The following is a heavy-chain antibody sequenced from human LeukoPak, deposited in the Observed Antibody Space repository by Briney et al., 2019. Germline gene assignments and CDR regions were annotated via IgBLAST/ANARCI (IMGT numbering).Heavy chain of an antibody. V-gene: IGHV3-21*01. CDR1: GFTFSSYI. Sequence: PGGSLRLSCAASGFTFSSYIMNWVRQAPGKGLEWVSSISSSSNHIYYADSMKGRFTISRDNAKNSLYLQMNSLRAEDTAVYYCARDESLVGAPDAFDIWGQGTMVTVSS. CDR2: ISSSSNHI. J-gene: IGHJ3*02. D-gene: IGHD1-26*01. CDR3: ARDESLVGAPDAFDI.